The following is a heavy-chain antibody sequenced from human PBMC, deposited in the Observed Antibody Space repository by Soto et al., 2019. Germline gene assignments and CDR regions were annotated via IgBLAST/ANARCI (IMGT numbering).Heavy chain of an antibody. J-gene: IGHJ6*02. CDR1: GGAFSSYA. V-gene: IGHV1-69*13. CDR3: AHLKYYYDSSGSNDYYYYYGMDV. Sequence: ASVKVSCKASGGAFSSYAINWVRQAPGQGLEWMGGIIPIFATADYAQKFQGRVTITADESTSTAYMELSSLRSEDTAVYYCAHLKYYYDSSGSNDYYYYYGMDVWGQGTTVTVSS. D-gene: IGHD3-22*01. CDR2: IIPIFATA.